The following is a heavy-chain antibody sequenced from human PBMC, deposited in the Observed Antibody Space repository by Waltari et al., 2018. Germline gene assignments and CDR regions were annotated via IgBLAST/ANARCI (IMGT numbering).Heavy chain of an antibody. CDR2: IYSDGRT. Sequence: EVQLVESGGGLVQPGGSRSIHCAASGFTVSSNYMSWGRQAPGTGLELVSLIYSDGRTYYADSVKGRFTISRDNYKNTVYLQMSRLRVEDTAVYYCAKDAGPVAAEGDYWGQGTLVTVSS. D-gene: IGHD6-19*01. CDR3: AKDAGPVAAEGDY. J-gene: IGHJ4*02. V-gene: IGHV3-66*01. CDR1: GFTVSSNY.